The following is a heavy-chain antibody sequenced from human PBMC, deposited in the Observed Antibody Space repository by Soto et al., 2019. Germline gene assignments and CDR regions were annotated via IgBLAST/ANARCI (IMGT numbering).Heavy chain of an antibody. Sequence: GGSLRLSCAASGFTFSSYSMNWVRQAPGKGLEWVSSISSSSSYIYYADSVKGRFTISRDNAKNSLYLQMNSLRAEDTAVYYCARADRMITFGGVIVFDYWGQGTLVTVSS. D-gene: IGHD3-16*02. CDR2: ISSSSSYI. CDR1: GFTFSSYS. J-gene: IGHJ4*02. V-gene: IGHV3-21*01. CDR3: ARADRMITFGGVIVFDY.